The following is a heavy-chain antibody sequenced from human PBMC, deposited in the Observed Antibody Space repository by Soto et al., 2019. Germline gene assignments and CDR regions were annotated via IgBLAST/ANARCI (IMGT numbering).Heavy chain of an antibody. CDR1: GFIFSSFW. Sequence: EVRLEEAGGGFVQPGGSLRVSCSGSGFIFSSFWMHWVRQGPGKGLEWVSRINGDGASLAYADSVKGRFSISRDNVTNTLHLQMNSLGAGDAAGYFCAREGSLGLDVWGRGTTVTVSS. V-gene: IGHV3-74*03. CDR2: INGDGASL. J-gene: IGHJ6*02. D-gene: IGHD3-10*01. CDR3: AREGSLGLDV.